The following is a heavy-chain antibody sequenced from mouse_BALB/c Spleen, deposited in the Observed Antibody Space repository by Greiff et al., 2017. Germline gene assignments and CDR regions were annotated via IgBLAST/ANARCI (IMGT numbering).Heavy chain of an antibody. CDR2: ISDGGSYT. CDR3: ARDKVNFFAY. Sequence: EVQVVESGGGLVKPGGSLKLSCAASGFTFSDYYMYWVRQTPEKRLEWVATISDGGSYTYYPDSVKGRFTISRDNAKNNLYLQMSSLKSEDTAMYYCARDKVNFFAYWGQGTLVTVSA. D-gene: IGHD1-3*01. CDR1: GFTFSDYY. J-gene: IGHJ3*01. V-gene: IGHV5-4*02.